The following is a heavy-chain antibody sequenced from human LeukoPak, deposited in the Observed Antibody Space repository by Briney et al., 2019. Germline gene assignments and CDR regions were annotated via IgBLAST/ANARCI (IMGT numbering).Heavy chain of an antibody. J-gene: IGHJ4*02. CDR2: INPNSGGT. CDR3: ARESSGWYYHY. V-gene: IGHV1-2*06. D-gene: IGHD6-19*01. Sequence: ASVKVSCKASGYTFTGYYMHWVRQAPGQGLEWMGRINPNSGGTNYAQKFQGRVTMTRDTSISTAYMELSGLRSDDTAVYYCARESSGWYYHYWGQGTLVTVSS. CDR1: GYTFTGYY.